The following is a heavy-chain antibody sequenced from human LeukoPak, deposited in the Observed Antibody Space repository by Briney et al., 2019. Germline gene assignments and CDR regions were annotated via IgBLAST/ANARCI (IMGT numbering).Heavy chain of an antibody. Sequence: GGSLTISCKGSVDRFASYWVGGVRQLPGRGLEWLGIIYPVDSDTRYSPSCQGQVTISANNPITTAYVELSRLSSADTAVSYCATAHCSSTSCLFDYWGQRTLVTVST. D-gene: IGHD2-2*01. CDR1: VDRFASYW. CDR2: IYPVDSDT. J-gene: IGHJ4*02. CDR3: ATAHCSSTSCLFDY. V-gene: IGHV5-51*04.